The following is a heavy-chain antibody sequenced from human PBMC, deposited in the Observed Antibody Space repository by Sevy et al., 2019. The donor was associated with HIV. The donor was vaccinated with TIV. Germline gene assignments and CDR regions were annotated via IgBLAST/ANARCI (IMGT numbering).Heavy chain of an antibody. V-gene: IGHV3-30*04. CDR1: GFMFSDYA. CDR3: ARDLRAVAAYSFDY. CDR2: ISLDGRNK. J-gene: IGHJ4*02. Sequence: GGSLRLSCAASGFMFSDYAMHWVRQAPGKGLEWVAVISLDGRNKYYADSVKGRFTISRDNCKNTLYLQLNSLRADDTAVHYCARDLRAVAAYSFDYWGQGTLVTVSS. D-gene: IGHD6-19*01.